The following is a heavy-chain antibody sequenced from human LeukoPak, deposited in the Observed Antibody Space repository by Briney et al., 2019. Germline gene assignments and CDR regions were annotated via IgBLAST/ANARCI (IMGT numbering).Heavy chain of an antibody. V-gene: IGHV3-73*01. Sequence: GGSLRLSCAASGFTFSGSALHWVRQASGKGLEWIGRIRSKTNNYATTYAASVTGRFTISRDNSKNTLYLQMNSLRAEDTAVYYCAKARGLTGYYRYWGQGTLVTVSS. CDR3: AKARGLTGYYRY. CDR1: GFTFSGSA. J-gene: IGHJ4*02. D-gene: IGHD3-9*01. CDR2: IRSKTNNYAT.